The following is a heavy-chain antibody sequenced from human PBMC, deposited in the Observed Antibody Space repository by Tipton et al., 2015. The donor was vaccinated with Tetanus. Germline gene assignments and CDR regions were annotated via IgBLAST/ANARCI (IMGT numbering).Heavy chain of an antibody. CDR2: IYYRGST. Sequence: TLSLTCTVSGGSISTYYWSWTRQPPGKGLEWIGYIYYRGSTNYYPSLKSRVTMSVDTSKNQFSPNLSSVTAADTAVYYCARGDGSTLPYWGQGTLVTVSS. V-gene: IGHV4-59*01. CDR1: GGSISTYY. D-gene: IGHD5-24*01. J-gene: IGHJ4*02. CDR3: ARGDGSTLPY.